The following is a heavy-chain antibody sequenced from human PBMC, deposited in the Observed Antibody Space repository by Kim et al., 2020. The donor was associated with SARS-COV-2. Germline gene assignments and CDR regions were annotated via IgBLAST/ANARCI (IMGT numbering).Heavy chain of an antibody. CDR1: GFTFSSFF. CDR3: ARSPRTPLAARHILIYYYGLDV. D-gene: IGHD6-6*01. J-gene: IGHJ6*02. CDR2: IREDGSEK. V-gene: IGHV3-7*03. Sequence: GGSLRLSCAASGFTFSSFFMSWVRQAPGKGLEWVAHIREDGSEKTYVDSVKGRFTVSRDNAKNSLYLEMNSLRGDDTAVYYCARSPRTPLAARHILIYYYGLDVWGQGTTVTVSS.